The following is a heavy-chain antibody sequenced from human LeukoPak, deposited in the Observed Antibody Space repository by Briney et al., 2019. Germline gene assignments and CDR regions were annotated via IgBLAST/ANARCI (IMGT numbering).Heavy chain of an antibody. V-gene: IGHV2-5*02. J-gene: IGHJ4*02. Sequence: ESGPTLVNPTQTLTLTCTFSGFSLNTGGVGVGWIRQPPGKALEWLALIYWDDDKRYSPSLKSRLTITKDTSKNQVVLTMTNMDPVDTATYYCAHAMTTVTFFDYRGQGTLVTVSS. CDR3: AHAMTTVTFFDY. D-gene: IGHD4-17*01. CDR2: IYWDDDK. CDR1: GFSLNTGGVG.